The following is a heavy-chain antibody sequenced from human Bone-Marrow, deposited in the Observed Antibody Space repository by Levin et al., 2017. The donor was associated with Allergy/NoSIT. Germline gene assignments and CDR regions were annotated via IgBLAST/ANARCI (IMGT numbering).Heavy chain of an antibody. Sequence: GESLKISCAASGFTFSSYVMHWVRQAPGKGLEWVSVIWYDGSNKYYADSVKGRFTIFRDNSKNTLFLQMNSLRVEDTAVYYCAREKGMYYFDHWGQGTLVSVSS. J-gene: IGHJ4*02. D-gene: IGHD3-10*01. CDR2: IWYDGSNK. V-gene: IGHV3-33*01. CDR1: GFTFSSYV. CDR3: AREKGMYYFDH.